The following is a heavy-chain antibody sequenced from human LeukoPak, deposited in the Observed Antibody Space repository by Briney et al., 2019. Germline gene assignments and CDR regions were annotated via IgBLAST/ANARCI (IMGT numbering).Heavy chain of an antibody. CDR1: GYTFTGYY. D-gene: IGHD3-9*01. CDR2: INPNSGGT. V-gene: IGHV1-2*02. CDR3: AKASDILTGPNWFDP. Sequence: GASVKVSCKASGYTFTGYYMHWVRQAPGQGLEWMGWINPNSGGTNYAQKFQGRVTMTRDTSISTAYMELSRLRSDDTAVYYCAKASDILTGPNWFDPWGQGTLVTVSS. J-gene: IGHJ5*02.